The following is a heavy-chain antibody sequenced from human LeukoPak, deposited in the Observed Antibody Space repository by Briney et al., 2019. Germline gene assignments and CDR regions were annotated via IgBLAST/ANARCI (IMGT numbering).Heavy chain of an antibody. Sequence: ASLKVSCKASGYTFTGYYMHWVRQAPGQGLEWMGWINPNSGGTNCRCTMTRDTSLSTAYMELSRLRSDGTAVYYCARDHSRVGLRNQHWGQGTLVTVSS. J-gene: IGHJ1*01. CDR3: ARDHSRVGLRNQH. CDR1: GYTFTGYY. V-gene: IGHV1-2*02. CDR2: INPNSGGT. D-gene: IGHD1-26*01.